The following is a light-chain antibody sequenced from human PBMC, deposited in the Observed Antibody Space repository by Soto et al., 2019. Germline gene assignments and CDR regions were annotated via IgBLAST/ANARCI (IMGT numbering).Light chain of an antibody. Sequence: EIVMTQTPLSSPVTLGQPASISCRSSQSLVHSDGNTYLSWLHLGPGQPPRLLIYQISNRFSGVPDRFTGSGAGNEFTLKISRVEAEDVGTYYYMQSKQFRLTFGGGTKVEI. V-gene: IGKV2-24*01. J-gene: IGKJ4*01. CDR3: MQSKQFRLT. CDR2: QIS. CDR1: QSLVHSDGNTY.